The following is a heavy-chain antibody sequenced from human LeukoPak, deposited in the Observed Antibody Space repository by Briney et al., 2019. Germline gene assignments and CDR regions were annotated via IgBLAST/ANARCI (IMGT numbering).Heavy chain of an antibody. CDR2: IKQDGSQG. J-gene: IGHJ4*02. CDR3: ARAMFNDGWYPDYFDY. D-gene: IGHD6-19*01. Sequence: GGSLRLSCAASGFTFTTSWMGWVRQAPGKGLEWVANIKQDGSQGYYVDSVKGRFTISRDNTKNSLYLQMNSLRAEDTAVYYCARAMFNDGWYPDYFDYWGQGALVTVSS. CDR1: GFTFTTSW. V-gene: IGHV3-7*01.